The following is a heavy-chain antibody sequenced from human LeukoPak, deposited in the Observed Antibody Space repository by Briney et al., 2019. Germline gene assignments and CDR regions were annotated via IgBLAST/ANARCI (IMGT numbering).Heavy chain of an antibody. J-gene: IGHJ6*03. CDR3: ARGGGNGGGWVGHYFYMDV. D-gene: IGHD4-23*01. CDR1: GYSISSGYY. V-gene: IGHV4-38-2*02. Sequence: PSETLSLTCTVSGYSISSGYYWTWIRQPPGKGLEWIGNMYHSGSTYNNPSLKSRVTTSVDTSKNQFSLKLSSVSAADTAVYYCARGGGNGGGWVGHYFYMDVWGKGTTVTVSS. CDR2: MYHSGST.